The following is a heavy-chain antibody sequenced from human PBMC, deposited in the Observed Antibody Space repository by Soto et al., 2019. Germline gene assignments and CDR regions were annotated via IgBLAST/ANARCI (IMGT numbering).Heavy chain of an antibody. Sequence: SETLSLTCTVSGGSISSGDYYWSWIRQPPGKGLELIGYIYYSGSTYYNPSLKSRVTISVDTSKNQFSLKLSSVTAADTAVYYCARVAGYDSSGELDYWGQGTLVTVSS. D-gene: IGHD3-22*01. V-gene: IGHV4-30-4*01. CDR1: GGSISSGDYY. CDR3: ARVAGYDSSGELDY. J-gene: IGHJ4*02. CDR2: IYYSGST.